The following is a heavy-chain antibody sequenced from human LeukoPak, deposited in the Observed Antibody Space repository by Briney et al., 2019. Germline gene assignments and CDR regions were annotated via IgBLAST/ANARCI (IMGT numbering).Heavy chain of an antibody. V-gene: IGHV3-23*01. CDR1: GFTFSIYA. CDR3: ARTYGSGTYYFDY. D-gene: IGHD3-10*01. Sequence: GGSLRLSCAASGFTFSIYAMSWVRQAPGKGLEWVSAGSTYYADSVKGRFTISRDNPKNTLYLQMNSLRAEDTAVYYCARTYGSGTYYFDYWGQGTLVTVFS. J-gene: IGHJ4*02. CDR2: GST.